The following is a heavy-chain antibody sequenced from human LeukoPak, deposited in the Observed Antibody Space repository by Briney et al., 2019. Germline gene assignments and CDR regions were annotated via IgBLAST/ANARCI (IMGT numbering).Heavy chain of an antibody. Sequence: GGSLRLSCTASGFTFSNFEMNWVRRAPGKGLQWLAYINTGATSEYYADSVKGRITISRDNAKNSLYLQMNSLRVEDTAIYYCARVVCTGGSCFQNDYWGQGTLVTVSS. J-gene: IGHJ4*02. D-gene: IGHD2-15*01. CDR3: ARVVCTGGSCFQNDY. CDR2: INTGATSE. CDR1: GFTFSNFE. V-gene: IGHV3-48*03.